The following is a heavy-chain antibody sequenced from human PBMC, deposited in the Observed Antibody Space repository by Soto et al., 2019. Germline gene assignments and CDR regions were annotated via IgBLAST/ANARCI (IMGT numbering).Heavy chain of an antibody. J-gene: IGHJ6*02. CDR1: GYTFTSYH. CDR2: INPSGGSI. Sequence: QVHLVQSGAEVKRPGASVNISCKASGYTFTSYHLHWVRQAPGQRLEWMGIINPSGGSIRYAQKFQGRVVMTRDTSTNTVYMELGRLRSEDTAVYYCARPLRFLDPRDNYAMDGWGQGTTVTVSS. CDR3: ARPLRFLDPRDNYAMDG. D-gene: IGHD3-3*01. V-gene: IGHV1-46*01.